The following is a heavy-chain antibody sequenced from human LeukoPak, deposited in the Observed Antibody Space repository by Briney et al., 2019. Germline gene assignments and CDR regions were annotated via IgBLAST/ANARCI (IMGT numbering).Heavy chain of an antibody. J-gene: IGHJ4*02. CDR1: GYTFTGYY. V-gene: IGHV1-2*02. Sequence: ASVTVSCKASGYTFTGYYMHWVRQAPGQGLEWMGWINPNSGGTNYAHKFQGRVTMTRDTSISTAYMELSRLRSDDTAVYYCARDYGYNYRDYWGQGTLVTVSS. D-gene: IGHD5-24*01. CDR2: INPNSGGT. CDR3: ARDYGYNYRDY.